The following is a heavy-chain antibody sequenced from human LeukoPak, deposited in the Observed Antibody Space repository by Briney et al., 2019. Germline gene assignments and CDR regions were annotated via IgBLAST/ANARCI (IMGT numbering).Heavy chain of an antibody. CDR2: ISGSGCRT. V-gene: IGHV3-23*01. CDR1: GFTFSSYA. Sequence: GGSLRLSCAASGFTFSSYAMSWVRQAPGKGLEWVSAISGSGCRTYYADSVKGRFTISRDNSKNTLYLQMNSLRAEDTAVYYCAKGWYGGNSRMYGCFDYWGQGTLVTVSS. D-gene: IGHD4-23*01. CDR3: AKGWYGGNSRMYGCFDY. J-gene: IGHJ4*02.